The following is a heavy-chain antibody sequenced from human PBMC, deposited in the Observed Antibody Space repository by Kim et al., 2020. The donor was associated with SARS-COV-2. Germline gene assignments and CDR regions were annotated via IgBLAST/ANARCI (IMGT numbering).Heavy chain of an antibody. V-gene: IGHV3-30*04. CDR3: ARDGVDFGSTPVY. CDR2: ISYDRSNK. Sequence: GGSLRLSCAASGFTFSSYTMHWVRQAPGKGLEWVAVISYDRSNKYYADSVKGRFTISRDNSKNTLYLQMNSLRAEDTAVYYCARDGVDFGSTPVYWGQGTLVTVSS. D-gene: IGHD2-2*01. CDR1: GFTFSSYT. J-gene: IGHJ4*02.